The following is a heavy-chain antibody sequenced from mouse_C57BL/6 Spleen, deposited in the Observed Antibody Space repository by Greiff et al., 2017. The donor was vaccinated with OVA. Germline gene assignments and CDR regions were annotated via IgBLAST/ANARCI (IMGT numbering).Heavy chain of an antibody. J-gene: IGHJ3*01. CDR3: TRRYSNYEAWFAY. CDR2: IRNKANNHAT. V-gene: IGHV6-6*01. D-gene: IGHD2-5*01. CDR1: GFTFSDAW. Sequence: EVQLVESGGGLVQPGGSMKLSCAASGFTFSDAWMDWVRQSPEKGLEWVAEIRNKANNHATYYAESVKGRFTISRDDSKSSVYLQMNSLRAEDTGIYYCTRRYSNYEAWFAYWGQGTLVTVSA.